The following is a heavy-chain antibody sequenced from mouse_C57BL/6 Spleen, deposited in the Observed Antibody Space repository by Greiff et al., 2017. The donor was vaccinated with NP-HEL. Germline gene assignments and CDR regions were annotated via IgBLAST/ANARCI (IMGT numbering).Heavy chain of an antibody. V-gene: IGHV6-3*01. CDR3: TEDGSSDY. D-gene: IGHD2-3*01. Sequence: EVKLMESGGGLVQPGGSMKLSCVASGFTFSNYWMNWVRQSPEKGLEWVAQIRLKSDNYATHYAESVKGRFTISRDDSKSSVYLQMNNLRAEDTGIYYCTEDGSSDYWGQGTTLTVSS. CDR2: IRLKSDNYAT. J-gene: IGHJ2*01. CDR1: GFTFSNYW.